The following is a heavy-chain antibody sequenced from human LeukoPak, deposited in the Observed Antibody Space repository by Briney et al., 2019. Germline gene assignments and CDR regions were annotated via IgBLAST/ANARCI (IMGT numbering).Heavy chain of an antibody. J-gene: IGHJ4*02. Sequence: GASVKFSCKTSGYNFPSYTMHWLRQAPGQSPEWMGSINGDNGNTKYSEKFQDRVTFTRDTSASSAYMELSSLRSEDTAVYYCARSSSGTYHYWGQGTLVTVSS. CDR1: GYNFPSYT. CDR2: INGDNGNT. V-gene: IGHV1-3*01. D-gene: IGHD3-10*01. CDR3: ARSSSGTYHY.